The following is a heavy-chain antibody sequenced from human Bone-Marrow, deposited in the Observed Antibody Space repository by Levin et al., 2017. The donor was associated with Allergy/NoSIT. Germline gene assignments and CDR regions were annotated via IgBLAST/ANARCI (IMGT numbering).Heavy chain of an antibody. V-gene: IGHV3-11*01. Sequence: GGSLRLSCAASGFTLGDYFMAWIRQSPGKGPEWVAYISGRADIIYYADSVKGRFTISRDNADNSMFLQMDSLRVEDSARYYCARGASMLAGDAYAYFDPWGQGTLVTVSS. CDR1: GFTLGDYF. CDR2: ISGRADII. J-gene: IGHJ5*02. CDR3: ARGASMLAGDAYAYFDP. D-gene: IGHD6-19*01.